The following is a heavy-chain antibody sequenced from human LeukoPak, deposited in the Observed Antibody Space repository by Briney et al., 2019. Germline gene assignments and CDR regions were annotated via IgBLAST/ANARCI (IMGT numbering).Heavy chain of an antibody. V-gene: IGHV3-7*03. Sequence: QRGGSLRLSCAASGFTFSSYWMSWVRQAPGEGLEGVANIKQDGSEKYYVDSVKGRFTISRDNAKNSLYLQMNSLRAEDTAVYYCARTEVLWFGEPNFPYYFDYWGQGTLVTVSS. CDR1: GFTFSSYW. CDR3: ARTEVLWFGEPNFPYYFDY. CDR2: IKQDGSEK. D-gene: IGHD3-10*01. J-gene: IGHJ4*02.